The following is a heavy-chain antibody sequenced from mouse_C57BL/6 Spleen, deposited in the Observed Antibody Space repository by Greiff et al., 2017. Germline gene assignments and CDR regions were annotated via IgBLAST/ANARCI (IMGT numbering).Heavy chain of an antibody. J-gene: IGHJ1*03. Sequence: EVQRVESGGGLVQPGGSLKLSCAASGFTFSDYGMAWVRQAPRKGPEWVAFISNLAYSIYYADTVTGRFTISRENAKNPLYLEMSSLRSADTAMYYCARSPTGTYFDVWGTGTTVTVSS. CDR3: ARSPTGTYFDV. D-gene: IGHD4-1*02. CDR1: GFTFSDYG. V-gene: IGHV5-15*01. CDR2: ISNLAYSI.